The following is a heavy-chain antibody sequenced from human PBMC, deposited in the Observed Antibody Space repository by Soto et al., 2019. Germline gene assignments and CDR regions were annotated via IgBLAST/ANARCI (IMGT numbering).Heavy chain of an antibody. V-gene: IGHV3-21*01. CDR2: ISSTSSSI. CDR3: ARAPIDY. J-gene: IGHJ4*02. Sequence: GGSLRLSCAASGFTFNIYGMNWVRQVPGKGLEWLSFISSTSSSINYADSVKGRFTVSRDNAKNSLYLQVNNLRAEDTAVYYCARAPIDYWGRGTLVTVSS. CDR1: GFTFNIYG.